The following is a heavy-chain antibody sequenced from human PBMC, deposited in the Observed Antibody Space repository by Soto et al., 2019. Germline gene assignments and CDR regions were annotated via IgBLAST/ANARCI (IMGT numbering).Heavy chain of an antibody. CDR3: ARDRKPTNYGDYTSFDP. J-gene: IGHJ5*02. D-gene: IGHD4-17*01. Sequence: QVQLQESGPGLVKPSQTLSLTCTVSGGSISSGGYYWSWIRQHPGKGLEWIGYIYYSGSTYYNPSLKSRVTISVDTSKNPFSLKLSSVTAADTAVYYCARDRKPTNYGDYTSFDPWGQGTLVTVSS. CDR1: GGSISSGGYY. CDR2: IYYSGST. V-gene: IGHV4-31*03.